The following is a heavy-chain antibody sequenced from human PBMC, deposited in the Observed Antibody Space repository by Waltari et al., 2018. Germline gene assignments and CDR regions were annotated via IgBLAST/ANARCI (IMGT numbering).Heavy chain of an antibody. CDR1: GGSFSGYY. CDR3: ARHKSSSWQDKKYYFDY. Sequence: QVQLQQWGAGLLKPSETLSLTCAVYGGSFSGYYWSWIRQPPGKGLEWIGEINHSGSTNYNPSLNSRFTISVDTSKNQFSLKLSSVTAADTAVYYCARHKSSSWQDKKYYFDYWGQGTLVTVSS. D-gene: IGHD6-13*01. V-gene: IGHV4-34*01. J-gene: IGHJ4*02. CDR2: INHSGST.